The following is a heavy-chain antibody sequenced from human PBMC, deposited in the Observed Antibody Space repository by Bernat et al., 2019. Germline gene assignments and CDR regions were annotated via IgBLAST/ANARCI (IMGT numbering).Heavy chain of an antibody. V-gene: IGHV3-23*01. CDR1: GFTFSRYA. CDR3: VRLAIKVGCSGGSCYQLFDY. J-gene: IGHJ4*02. D-gene: IGHD2-15*01. CDR2: ISGSGGST. Sequence: EVQLLESGGGLVQPGGSLRLSCAASGFTFSRYAMSWVRQAPGKGLEWVSAISGSGGSTYYADSVKGRFTISRDNSKNTLYLQMNSLRAEDTAVYYCVRLAIKVGCSGGSCYQLFDYWGQGTLVTVSS.